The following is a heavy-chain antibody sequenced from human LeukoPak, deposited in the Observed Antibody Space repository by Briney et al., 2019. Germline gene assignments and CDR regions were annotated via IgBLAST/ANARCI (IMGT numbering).Heavy chain of an antibody. CDR3: AKDCVYYYDSSGPYYFDY. V-gene: IGHV3-23*01. J-gene: IGHJ4*02. CDR2: ISGSGGKT. D-gene: IGHD3-22*01. Sequence: GGSLKLSCSASEFPFNIYAMNWARQAPGKGLEWVSGISGSGGKTYYADSVKGRFTISRDNSKNTLYLQMDSLRAEDTAVYYCAKDCVYYYDSSGPYYFDYWGQGTLVTVSS. CDR1: EFPFNIYA.